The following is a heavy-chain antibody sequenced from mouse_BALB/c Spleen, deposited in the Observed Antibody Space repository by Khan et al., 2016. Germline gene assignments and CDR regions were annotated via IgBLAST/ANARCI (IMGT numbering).Heavy chain of an antibody. CDR2: INPYNDGT. J-gene: IGHJ2*01. CDR3: ARSTMITFFDY. CDR1: GYTFTSYV. Sequence: VQLQQSGPELVKPGASVKMSCKASGYTFTSYVMHWVKQKPGQGLEWVGYINPYNDGTKYNEKFKGKATLTSDKSSSTAYMELSSLTSEDSAVYYCARSTMITFFDYWGQGTTLTVSS. V-gene: IGHV1S136*01. D-gene: IGHD2-4*01.